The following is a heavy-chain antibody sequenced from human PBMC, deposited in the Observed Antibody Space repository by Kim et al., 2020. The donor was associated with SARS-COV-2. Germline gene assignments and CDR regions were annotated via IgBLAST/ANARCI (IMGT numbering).Heavy chain of an antibody. CDR3: AKKRGYTFGFDY. CDR2: INQSGGT. Sequence: SETLSLTCAVYGASFSGDFWSWIRQPPGKGLQWIGDINQSGGTDYNPSLRSRLTISVDTSKNQFSLKLASVTAADTAVYYCAKKRGYTFGFDYWGQGILVPVSS. CDR1: GASFSGDF. J-gene: IGHJ4*02. V-gene: IGHV4-34*01. D-gene: IGHD5-18*01.